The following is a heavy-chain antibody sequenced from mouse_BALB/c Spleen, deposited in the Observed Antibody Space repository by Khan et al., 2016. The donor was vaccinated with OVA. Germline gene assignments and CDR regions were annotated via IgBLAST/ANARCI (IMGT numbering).Heavy chain of an antibody. CDR1: GYTFTSYY. V-gene: IGHV1S81*02. J-gene: IGHJ3*01. Sequence: VELVESGAELVKPGASVRLSCKSSGYTFTSYYLYWVKQMPGQGLEWIGDINPNNGGTNFNEKFKSKATLTVDKSSSTAYMQLSSLTSEDSAVYYCTRSGYGGFAYWGQGTLVTVSA. CDR3: TRSGYGGFAY. D-gene: IGHD1-1*02. CDR2: INPNNGGT.